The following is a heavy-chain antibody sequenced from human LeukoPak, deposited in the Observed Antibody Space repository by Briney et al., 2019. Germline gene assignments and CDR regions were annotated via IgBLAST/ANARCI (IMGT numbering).Heavy chain of an antibody. D-gene: IGHD2-21*02. J-gene: IGHJ3*02. CDR1: GGSISSYY. V-gene: IGHV4-59*08. CDR3: ARHTLYCGGDCSDAFDI. CDR2: IYYSGST. Sequence: PSETLSLTCTVSGGSISSYYWSWIRQPPGKGLEWIGYIYYSGSTNYNPSLKSRVTISVDTSKNQFSLKLSSVTAADTAVYYCARHTLYCGGDCSDAFDIWGQGTMVTVSS.